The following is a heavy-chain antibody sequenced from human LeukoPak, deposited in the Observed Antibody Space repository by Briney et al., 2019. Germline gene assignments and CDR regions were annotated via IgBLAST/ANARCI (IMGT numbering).Heavy chain of an antibody. Sequence: GGSLRLSCAASGFTFSSYSMNWVRQAPGKGLEWVSSISSSSSYIYYADSVKGRFTISRDNAKNSLYLQMNSLRAEDTAVYYCARDQYCSGGSCPNWFDPWGQGTLVTVSS. J-gene: IGHJ5*02. CDR3: ARDQYCSGGSCPNWFDP. V-gene: IGHV3-21*01. CDR2: ISSSSSYI. D-gene: IGHD2-15*01. CDR1: GFTFSSYS.